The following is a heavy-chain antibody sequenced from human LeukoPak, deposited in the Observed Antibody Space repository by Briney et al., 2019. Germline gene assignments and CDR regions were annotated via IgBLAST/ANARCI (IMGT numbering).Heavy chain of an antibody. CDR1: GFTFSSYW. CDR3: IGSGGWPGY. V-gene: IGHV3-74*01. Sequence: GGSLRLSCAASGFTFSSYWMHWVRQAPGKGLVWVSRIASVGSTVYADSVKGRFTISRDNAKDTVYLQMNSLRVEDTAVYYCIGSGGWPGYWGQGTLVTVSS. CDR2: IASVGST. D-gene: IGHD1-26*01. J-gene: IGHJ4*02.